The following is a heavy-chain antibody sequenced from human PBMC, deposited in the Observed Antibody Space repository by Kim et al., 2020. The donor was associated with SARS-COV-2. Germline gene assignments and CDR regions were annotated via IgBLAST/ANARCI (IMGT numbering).Heavy chain of an antibody. V-gene: IGHV4-39*01. Sequence: SETLSLSCTVSGGSISSSSYYWGWIRQPPGKGLEWIGSIYYRGSTYYNPSLKSRLTISVDTSKNQFSLKLSSVTAADTAVDYCPRQSQGQDYWGQGTLVT. CDR3: PRQSQGQDY. CDR2: IYYRGST. J-gene: IGHJ4*02. CDR1: GGSISSSSYY.